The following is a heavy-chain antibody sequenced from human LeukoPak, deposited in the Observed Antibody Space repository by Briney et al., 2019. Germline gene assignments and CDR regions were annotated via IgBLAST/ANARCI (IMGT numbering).Heavy chain of an antibody. D-gene: IGHD3-16*01. Sequence: ASVKVSCKASGDTFTSYYMHWVRQAPGQGLEWMGIINPSVGSTSYAQKFQGRVTITRNKSISTAYMELSSLRSEDTAVYYCARVEYDFVWGGDRPQNWFVPWGEGALVTVSS. CDR1: GDTFTSYY. J-gene: IGHJ5*02. CDR3: ARVEYDFVWGGDRPQNWFVP. CDR2: INPSVGST. V-gene: IGHV1-46*01.